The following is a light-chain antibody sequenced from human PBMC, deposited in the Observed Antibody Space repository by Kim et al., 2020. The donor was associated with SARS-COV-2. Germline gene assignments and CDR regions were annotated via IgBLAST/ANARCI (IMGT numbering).Light chain of an antibody. J-gene: IGLJ2*01. CDR2: YDS. V-gene: IGLV3-21*03. Sequence: SVAPGKTATITCGGKNIGSKSVHWYQQKPGQAPILVVYYDSDRPSGIPERFSGSNSGNTAALTISRVGAGDEADYYCQVWDRSSVVFGGGTKLTVL. CDR3: QVWDRSSVV. CDR1: NIGSKS.